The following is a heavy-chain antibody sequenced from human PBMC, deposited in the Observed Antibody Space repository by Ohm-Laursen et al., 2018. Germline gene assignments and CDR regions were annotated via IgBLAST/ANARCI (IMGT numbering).Heavy chain of an antibody. V-gene: IGHV3-48*01. Sequence: SLSLSRTASVFSFTTNSMYWVRQAQPSGRDWVSNVSGSHYTNYYGDSANSRFTIFRDNAENSLYLQINSLRSDDTTVYYCVREQFDYNVPLRRGGMDFWGQGTTVTVSS. J-gene: IGHJ6*02. CDR2: VSGSHYTN. D-gene: IGHD4-17*01. CDR3: VREQFDYNVPLRRGGMDF. CDR1: VFSFTTNS.